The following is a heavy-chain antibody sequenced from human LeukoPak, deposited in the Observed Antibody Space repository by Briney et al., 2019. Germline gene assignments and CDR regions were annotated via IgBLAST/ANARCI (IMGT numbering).Heavy chain of an antibody. V-gene: IGHV4-59*01. Sequence: SETLSLTCTVSGGSISSYYWGWIRQPPGKGLEWIGYIYYSGSTNYNPSLKSRVTISVDTSKNQFSLKLSSVTAADTAVYYCARAPPSRWLIKRTGPFDYWGQGTLVTVSS. CDR2: IYYSGST. CDR1: GGSISSYY. J-gene: IGHJ4*02. CDR3: ARAPPSRWLIKRTGPFDY. D-gene: IGHD6-19*01.